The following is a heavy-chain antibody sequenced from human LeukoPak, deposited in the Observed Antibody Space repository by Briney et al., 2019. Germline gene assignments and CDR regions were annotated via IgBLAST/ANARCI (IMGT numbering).Heavy chain of an antibody. D-gene: IGHD1-1*01. CDR1: GGSISSYY. CDR2: IYNSGST. V-gene: IGHV4-59*01. J-gene: IGHJ6*04. Sequence: SETLSLTCTVSGGSISSYYWSWIRQPPGKGLEWIGYIYNSGSTNYNPSLKSRVTISVDTSKNQFSLKLSSVTAADTAVYYCATGGGRTATGNNYGMDVWGKGTTVTVSS. CDR3: ATGGGRTATGNNYGMDV.